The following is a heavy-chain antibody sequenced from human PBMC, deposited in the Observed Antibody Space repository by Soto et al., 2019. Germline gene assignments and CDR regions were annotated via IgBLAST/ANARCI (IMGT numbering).Heavy chain of an antibody. CDR2: MNPDSGST. D-gene: IGHD2-2*01. CDR1: GYTFTSYD. Sequence: QVQLVQSGAEVKKPGASVKVSCQASGYTFTSYDISWVRQATGQGLEWMGWMNPDSGSTVYAQKFQGRVTMTRNTSIATAYMELSSLGSEDTAVYYCARSDSPGECSSTSCYEDYWGQGTLVTVSS. J-gene: IGHJ4*02. CDR3: ARSDSPGECSSTSCYEDY. V-gene: IGHV1-8*01.